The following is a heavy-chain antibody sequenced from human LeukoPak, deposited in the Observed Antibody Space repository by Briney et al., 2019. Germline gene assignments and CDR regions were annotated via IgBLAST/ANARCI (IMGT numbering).Heavy chain of an antibody. J-gene: IGHJ4*02. CDR2: ISSSGSTI. CDR1: GFTFSSYE. Sequence: GGSLRLSCAASGFTFSSYEMNWVRQAPGKGLEWVSYISSSGSTIYYADSVRGRFTISRDNAKNSLYLQMNSLRAEDTAVYYCARDPLSSSSFDLWGQGTLVTVSS. D-gene: IGHD6-13*01. V-gene: IGHV3-48*03. CDR3: ARDPLSSSSFDL.